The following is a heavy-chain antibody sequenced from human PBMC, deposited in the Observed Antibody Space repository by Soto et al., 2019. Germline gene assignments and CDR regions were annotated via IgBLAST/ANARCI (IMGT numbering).Heavy chain of an antibody. D-gene: IGHD3-10*01. V-gene: IGHV3-53*01. CDR1: GFSVSNTY. J-gene: IGHJ5*02. CDR2: IYRGRAT. Sequence: GGSLRLSCAVSGFSVSNTYMSWVRQAPGKGLEWISVIYRGRATYYADSVKGRFTISRDDSRNTVYLQMNSLTTEDTAVYFCAKDGVSLLWFGDRVNWFDPWGQGTLVTVSS. CDR3: AKDGVSLLWFGDRVNWFDP.